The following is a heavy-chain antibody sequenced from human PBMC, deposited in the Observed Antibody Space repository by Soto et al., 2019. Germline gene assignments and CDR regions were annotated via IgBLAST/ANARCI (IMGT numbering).Heavy chain of an antibody. CDR3: AHRPTWIQLWWT. J-gene: IGHJ5*02. CDR2: IYWNDAK. Sequence: SGPTLVNPTQTLTLTCTFSWFSLSTSGGGVGWIRQPPGKALEWLSLIYWNDAKRYSPSLKSRLTITKDTSKNQVVLTMTNMDPVDTATYYCAHRPTWIQLWWTWGRGTLVTVSS. D-gene: IGHD5-18*01. CDR1: WFSLSTSGGG. V-gene: IGHV2-5*01.